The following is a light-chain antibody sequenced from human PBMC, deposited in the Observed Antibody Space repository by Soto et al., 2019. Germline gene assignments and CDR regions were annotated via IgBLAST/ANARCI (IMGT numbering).Light chain of an antibody. CDR2: SNN. CDR3: AAWDDSLSGWV. CDR1: SSHIGRNT. V-gene: IGLV1-44*01. Sequence: QSVLTQPPSASGTPGQRVTISCSGSSSHIGRNTVNWYQQLPGRAPKLLIYSNNQRPSGVPDRFSGSKSGTSASLAISGLQSEDEGDYYCAAWDDSLSGWVFGGGTKLTVL. J-gene: IGLJ3*02.